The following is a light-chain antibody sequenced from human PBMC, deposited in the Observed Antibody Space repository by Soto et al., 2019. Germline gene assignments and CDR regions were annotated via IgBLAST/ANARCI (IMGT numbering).Light chain of an antibody. Sequence: EILLTPSPGTLSLSPRAIATLSCRLGQSVRNNYLAWFQQRPGQSPRLLIYDVSSRASGVPDRFSGSGSGTDFTLTISRVEPEDFAVYYCLQFSSCPLTFGGGTKVDNK. J-gene: IGKJ4*01. CDR2: DVS. CDR3: LQFSSCPLT. CDR1: QSVRNNY. V-gene: IGKV3-20*01.